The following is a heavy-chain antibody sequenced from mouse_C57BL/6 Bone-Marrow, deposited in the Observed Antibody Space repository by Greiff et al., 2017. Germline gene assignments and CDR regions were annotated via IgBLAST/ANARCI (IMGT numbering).Heavy chain of an antibody. V-gene: IGHV1-82*01. CDR1: GYAFSSSW. CDR3: ARGGYDAWFAY. J-gene: IGHJ3*01. Sequence: VHLVESGPELVKPGASVKISCKASGYAFSSSWMNWVKQRPGQGLEWIGRIYPGDGDTNYNGKFKGKATLTADKSSSTAYMQLSSLTSEDSAVYFCARGGYDAWFAYWGQGTLVTVSA. D-gene: IGHD2-2*01. CDR2: IYPGDGDT.